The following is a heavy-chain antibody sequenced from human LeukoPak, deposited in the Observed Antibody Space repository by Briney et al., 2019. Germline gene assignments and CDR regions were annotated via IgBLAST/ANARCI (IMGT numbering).Heavy chain of an antibody. CDR1: GYTFTRYD. CDR2: MNPNTGDI. J-gene: IGHJ4*02. Sequence: ASVKVSCKASGYTFTRYDINWVRQASGQGLEWLAWMNPNTGDIGYAQKFQGRVTITSNIAINTAYMELNSLTSEDTAVYFCARFGGSAAKDDRLDYWGQGPLVTVSS. V-gene: IGHV1-8*01. D-gene: IGHD3-16*01. CDR3: ARFGGSAAKDDRLDY.